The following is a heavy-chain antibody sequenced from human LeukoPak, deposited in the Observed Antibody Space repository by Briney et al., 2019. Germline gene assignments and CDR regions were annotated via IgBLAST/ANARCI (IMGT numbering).Heavy chain of an antibody. D-gene: IGHD4-11*01. Sequence: SETLSLTCAVSGYSISSGYYWGWIRQPPGKGLEWIGSIYHTESTYYNPSFKSRVIISVDTSKNYFSLKLSSVTAADTAVYYCARGHDYSNYYYYMDVWGKGTTVTVSS. V-gene: IGHV4-38-2*01. CDR2: IYHTEST. CDR3: ARGHDYSNYYYYMDV. CDR1: GYSISSGYY. J-gene: IGHJ6*03.